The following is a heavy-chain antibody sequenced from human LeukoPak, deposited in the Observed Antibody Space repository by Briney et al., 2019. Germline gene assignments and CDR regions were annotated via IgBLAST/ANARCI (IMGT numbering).Heavy chain of an antibody. D-gene: IGHD3-16*01. CDR2: ISSSSTI. Sequence: GGSLRLSCAASGFTFSSYSMNWVRQAPGKGLEWVSYISSSSTIYYADSVKGRFTISRDNAKNSLYLQMNSLRAEDTAVYYCAKIFGDLGDAFDIWGQGTMVTVSS. V-gene: IGHV3-48*04. CDR3: AKIFGDLGDAFDI. CDR1: GFTFSSYS. J-gene: IGHJ3*02.